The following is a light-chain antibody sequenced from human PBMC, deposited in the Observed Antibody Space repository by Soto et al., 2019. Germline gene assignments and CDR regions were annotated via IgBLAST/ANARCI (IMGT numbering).Light chain of an antibody. J-gene: IGKJ4*01. Sequence: IQLTQSPSFLSASVGARVIITCRASQGISGYLAWYQQKPGKAPDLLIYSASTLQSGVPLRFSGRGSGTEFTLTISGVQPEDFATYYCQQLNSSPYTFGGGSEVEIK. CDR1: QGISGY. CDR2: SAS. CDR3: QQLNSSPYT. V-gene: IGKV1-9*01.